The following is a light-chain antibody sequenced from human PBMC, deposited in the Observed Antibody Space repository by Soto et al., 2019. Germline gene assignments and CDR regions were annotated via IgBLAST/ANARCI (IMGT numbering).Light chain of an antibody. CDR3: SSFVGSPVV. J-gene: IGLJ2*01. Sequence: QSAPTQPPSASGSPGQSVTIPCTGTSSDVGDYNYVSWYQQHPGKVPKLLIYEVSKRPSGVPVRFSGSKSGNTASLTVSGLQAEDEADYYCSSFVGSPVVFGGGTKLTVL. CDR1: SSDVGDYNY. CDR2: EVS. V-gene: IGLV2-8*01.